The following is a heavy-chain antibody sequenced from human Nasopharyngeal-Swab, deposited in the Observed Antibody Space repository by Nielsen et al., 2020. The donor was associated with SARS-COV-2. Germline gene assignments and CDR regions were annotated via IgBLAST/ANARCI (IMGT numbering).Heavy chain of an antibody. CDR3: AKSRQWLAEY. CDR1: GFTFSSYA. Sequence: GESLKISCAASGFTFSSYAMSWVRQAPGKGLEWVSAISGSGGSTYYADSVKGRFTIPRDNSKNTLYLQMNSLRAEDTAVYYCAKSRQWLAEYWGQGTLVTVSS. J-gene: IGHJ4*02. D-gene: IGHD6-19*01. CDR2: ISGSGGST. V-gene: IGHV3-23*01.